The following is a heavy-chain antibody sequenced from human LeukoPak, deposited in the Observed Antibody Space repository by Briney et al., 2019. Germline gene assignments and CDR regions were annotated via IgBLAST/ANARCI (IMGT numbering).Heavy chain of an antibody. Sequence: SETLSLTCTVSGGSISSYYWSWIRQPAGKGLEWIGRIYTSGSTNYNPSLKSRVTISVDKSKNQFSLKLSSVTAADTAVYYCAREARGTPHSYGYIFDYWGHGTLVTVSS. CDR1: GGSISSYY. D-gene: IGHD5-18*01. V-gene: IGHV4-4*07. CDR2: IYTSGST. J-gene: IGHJ4*01. CDR3: AREARGTPHSYGYIFDY.